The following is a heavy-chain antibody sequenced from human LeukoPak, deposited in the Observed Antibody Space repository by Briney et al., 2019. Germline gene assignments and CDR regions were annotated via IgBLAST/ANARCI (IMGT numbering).Heavy chain of an antibody. D-gene: IGHD3-10*01. Sequence: PGASVKVSCKASGYTFTGYYMHWVRQAPGQGLEWMGWINPNSGGTNYAQKFQGRVTMTRDTSISTAYMELSRLRSDDTAVYYCARDLLLAGETYYYYYYYMDVWGKGTTVTVSS. CDR1: GYTFTGYY. CDR2: INPNSGGT. V-gene: IGHV1-2*02. J-gene: IGHJ6*03. CDR3: ARDLLLAGETYYYYYYYMDV.